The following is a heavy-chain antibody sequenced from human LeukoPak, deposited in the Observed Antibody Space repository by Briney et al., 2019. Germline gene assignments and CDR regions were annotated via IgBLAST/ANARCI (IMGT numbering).Heavy chain of an antibody. D-gene: IGHD5-24*01. CDR3: VRGVGYHLVS. CDR2: VSFDGSNG. CDR1: EIIFTTSA. Sequence: GGSLRLSCTDSEIIFTTSAMHWVRQAPGKGLEWVAVVSFDGSNGKYADSLRGRFTISRDNSKKTLSLQMNCLRVEDTAVYYCVRGVGYHLVSWGQGTLVTVSS. J-gene: IGHJ5*02. V-gene: IGHV3-30-3*01.